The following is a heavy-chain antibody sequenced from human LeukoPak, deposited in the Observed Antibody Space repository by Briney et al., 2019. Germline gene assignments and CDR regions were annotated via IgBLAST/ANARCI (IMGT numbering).Heavy chain of an antibody. CDR2: IKQDGSEK. D-gene: IGHD3-10*01. CDR3: ARATPKEVREAPYYYYGMDL. Sequence: GGSLRLSCAASGFTFSSYEMNWVRQAPGKGLEWVANIKQDGSEKYYVDSVKGRFTISRDDAKNSRYLQMNSLRAEDTAVYYCARATPKEVREAPYYYYGMDLWGQGTMVTVSS. V-gene: IGHV3-7*03. J-gene: IGHJ6*02. CDR1: GFTFSSYE.